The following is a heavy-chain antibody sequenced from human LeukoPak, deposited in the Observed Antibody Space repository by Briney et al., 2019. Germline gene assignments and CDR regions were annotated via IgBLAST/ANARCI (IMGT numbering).Heavy chain of an antibody. Sequence: SETLSLTCAVYGGSFSGYYWSWIRQPPGKGLEWIGEINHSGSTNYNPSLKSRVTISVDTSKNQFSLKLSSVTAADTAVYYCARGSGERRGWFDPWGQGTLVTVSS. D-gene: IGHD1-1*01. CDR2: INHSGST. CDR1: GGSFSGYY. CDR3: ARGSGERRGWFDP. V-gene: IGHV4-34*01. J-gene: IGHJ5*02.